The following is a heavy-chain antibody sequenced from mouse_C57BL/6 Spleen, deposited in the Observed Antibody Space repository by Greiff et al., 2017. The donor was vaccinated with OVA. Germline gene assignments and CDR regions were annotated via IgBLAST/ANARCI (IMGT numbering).Heavy chain of an antibody. CDR1: GYTFTDYY. D-gene: IGHD2-1*01. Sequence: EVQLQQSGPELVKPGASVKISCKASGYTFTDYYMNWVKQSHGKSLEWIGDINPNNGGTSYNQKFKGKATLTVDKSSSTAYMELRSLTSEDSAVYYCARNPLYYGNSGYAMDYWGQGTSVTVSS. V-gene: IGHV1-26*01. CDR3: ARNPLYYGNSGYAMDY. CDR2: INPNNGGT. J-gene: IGHJ4*01.